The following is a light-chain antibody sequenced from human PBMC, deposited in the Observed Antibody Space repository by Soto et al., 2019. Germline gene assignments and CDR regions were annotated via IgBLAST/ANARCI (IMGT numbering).Light chain of an antibody. Sequence: EIVLTQSPGTLSLSPGERATLSCRASQSVSSSYLAWYQQKPGQAPRLLIYGASSRATGIPDRFSGSGSGTDCTLTISRLEPEDFAVYYCQQYGSSPLTFGQGTRLEIQ. CDR3: QQYGSSPLT. CDR1: QSVSSSY. J-gene: IGKJ5*01. V-gene: IGKV3-20*01. CDR2: GAS.